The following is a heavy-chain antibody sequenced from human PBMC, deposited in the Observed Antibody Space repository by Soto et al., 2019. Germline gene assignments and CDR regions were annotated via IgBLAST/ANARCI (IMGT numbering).Heavy chain of an antibody. CDR1: GFTFSSYT. J-gene: IGHJ6*02. CDR2: LGDSGGTT. Sequence: PGGSLRLSCAASGFTFSSYTMAWVRQAPGKGLEWVSTLGDSGGTTYYADSVKGRFTISRDTSKNTLSLYMSSLRAEDTAVYYCAKDRNVYSPTDFYYGMDVWGQGTTVTVSS. D-gene: IGHD3-3*01. V-gene: IGHV3-23*01. CDR3: AKDRNVYSPTDFYYGMDV.